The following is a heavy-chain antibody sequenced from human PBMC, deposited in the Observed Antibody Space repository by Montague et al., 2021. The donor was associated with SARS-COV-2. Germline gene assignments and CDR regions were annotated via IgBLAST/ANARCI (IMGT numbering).Heavy chain of an antibody. D-gene: IGHD3-16*01. CDR2: ISSSANTM. CDR3: ARGGGVFDN. Sequence: SLRLSCAASGFTFSIFEMNWVRQAPGKGLEWMSYISSSANTMYYAESLKGRFTISRDSAMKSLYLQMNSLRAEDTAVYYCARGGGVFDNWGQGTLVTVAS. J-gene: IGHJ4*02. V-gene: IGHV3-48*03. CDR1: GFTFSIFE.